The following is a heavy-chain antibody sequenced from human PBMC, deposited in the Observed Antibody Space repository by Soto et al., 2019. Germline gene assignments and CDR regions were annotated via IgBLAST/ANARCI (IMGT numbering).Heavy chain of an antibody. CDR2: INGDGSVT. V-gene: IGHV3-74*03. CDR1: EFTFSGLG. D-gene: IGHD3-16*01. CDR3: PRDYAYWGLAY. Sequence: EVQLVESGVVIVQPGGSLRLSCTVSEFTFSGLGMHWARQDPRKALVWVSRINGDGSVTTYADSVKGRFTISRDNANNTLYLQMNSLRADDTACYYGPRDYAYWGLAYWGQGILVTVSS. J-gene: IGHJ4*02.